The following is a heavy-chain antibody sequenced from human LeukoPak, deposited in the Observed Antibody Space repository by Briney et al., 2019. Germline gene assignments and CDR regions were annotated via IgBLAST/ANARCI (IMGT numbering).Heavy chain of an antibody. V-gene: IGHV4-59*08. CDR3: ARAMSIAARPQTIFDY. D-gene: IGHD6-6*01. CDR2: IYYSGST. Sequence: SETLSLTCTVSGGSISSYYWSWIRQPPGKGLEWIGYIYYSGSTNYNPSLKSRVTISVDTSKNQFSLKLSSVTAADTAVYYCARAMSIAARPQTIFDYWGQGTLVTVSS. CDR1: GGSISSYY. J-gene: IGHJ4*02.